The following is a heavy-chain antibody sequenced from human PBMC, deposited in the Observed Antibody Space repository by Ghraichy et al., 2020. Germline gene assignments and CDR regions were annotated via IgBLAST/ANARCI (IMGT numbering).Heavy chain of an antibody. CDR3: ARDCGLDRGCQSSNAFDI. CDR2: IYSAGNT. CDR1: GFIVSSNY. Sequence: GGSLRLSCAASGFIVSSNYMSWVRQAPGKGLEWVSVIYSAGNTYYADSVKGRFTISRDNSKNTLYLQMNSLRAEDTAVYYCARDCGLDRGCQSSNAFDIWGQGTMVTVSS. V-gene: IGHV3-66*01. J-gene: IGHJ3*02. D-gene: IGHD6-19*01.